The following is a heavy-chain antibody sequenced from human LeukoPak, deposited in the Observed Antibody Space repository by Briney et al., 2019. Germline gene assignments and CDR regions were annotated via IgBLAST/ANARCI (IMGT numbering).Heavy chain of an antibody. V-gene: IGHV1-18*01. CDR3: ARHMDSGSYLGLNY. CDR2: ISAYNDDT. CDR1: GYTFSSYG. Sequence: GASVKVSCKASGYTFSSYGISWVRQAPGQGLEWMGWISAYNDDTSYSQKVQGRVTMTTDTSTSTAYMELRSLRSDDTAVYYCARHMDSGSYLGLNYWGQGTLVTVSS. J-gene: IGHJ4*02. D-gene: IGHD1-26*01.